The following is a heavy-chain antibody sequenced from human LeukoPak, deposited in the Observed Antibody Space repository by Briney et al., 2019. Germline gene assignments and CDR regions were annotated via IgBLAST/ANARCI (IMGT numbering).Heavy chain of an antibody. CDR1: GGSISSGGYS. CDR3: ARHSRVLSRYSPPVDY. D-gene: IGHD2-21*01. CDR2: IYYSGST. Sequence: SETLSLTCAVSGGSISSGGYSWSWIRQPPGKGLEWIGYIYYSGSTNYNPSPKSRVTISVDTSKNQFSLKLSSVTAADTAVYYCARHSRVLSRYSPPVDYWGQGTLVTVSS. V-gene: IGHV4-61*08. J-gene: IGHJ4*02.